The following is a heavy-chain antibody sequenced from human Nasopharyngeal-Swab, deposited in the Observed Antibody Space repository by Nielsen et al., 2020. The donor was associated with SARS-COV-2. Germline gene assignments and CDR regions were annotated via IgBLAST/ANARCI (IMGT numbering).Heavy chain of an antibody. J-gene: IGHJ6*02. CDR3: AKDLDCSGGSCYYYGMDV. D-gene: IGHD2-15*01. Sequence: GESLKISCAASTFNINTNYMGWVRQAPGKGLEWVSAISGSGGSTYYADSVRGRFTISRDNSKNTLYLQMNSLRAEDTAVYYCAKDLDCSGGSCYYYGMDVWGQGTTVTVSS. CDR1: TFNINTNY. CDR2: ISGSGGST. V-gene: IGHV3-23*01.